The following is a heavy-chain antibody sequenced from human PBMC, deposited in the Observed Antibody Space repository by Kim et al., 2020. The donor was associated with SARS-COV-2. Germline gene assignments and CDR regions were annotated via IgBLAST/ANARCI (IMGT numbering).Heavy chain of an antibody. D-gene: IGHD3-10*01. J-gene: IGHJ4*02. CDR3: AKDLLYVPGRGYFDS. Sequence: DDSFRGRFTISRENSKNTLFLQMESLRVDDTAVYYCAKDLLYVPGRGYFDSWGQGVLVTVSS. V-gene: IGHV3-23*01.